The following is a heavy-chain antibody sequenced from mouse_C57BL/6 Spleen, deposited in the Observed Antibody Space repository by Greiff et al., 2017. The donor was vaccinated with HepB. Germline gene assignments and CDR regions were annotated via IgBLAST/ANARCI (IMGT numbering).Heavy chain of an antibody. J-gene: IGHJ4*01. CDR1: GFSLTSYG. CDR2: IWRGGST. V-gene: IGHV2-5*01. Sequence: QVQLQQSGPGLVQPSQRLSITCTVSGFSLTSYGVHWVRQSPGKGLEWLGVIWRGGSTDYNAAFMSRLSITKDNSKSQVFFKMNSLQADDTAIYYCAKGRVYGDYAMDYWGQGTSVTVSS. D-gene: IGHD1-1*02. CDR3: AKGRVYGDYAMDY.